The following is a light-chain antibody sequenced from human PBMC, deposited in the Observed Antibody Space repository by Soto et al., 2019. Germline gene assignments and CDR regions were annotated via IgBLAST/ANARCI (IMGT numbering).Light chain of an antibody. CDR3: QQSYSSPET. Sequence: DIQMTQSPSSLSASVGDRVTITCRASQSISNYLNWYQQKPGKAPKLLIYAAFSLQAGVPSRFSGRRSRTDFTLTISSLQPEDFATYYCQQSYSSPETFGQGTKVEI. CDR2: AAF. V-gene: IGKV1-39*01. J-gene: IGKJ1*01. CDR1: QSISNY.